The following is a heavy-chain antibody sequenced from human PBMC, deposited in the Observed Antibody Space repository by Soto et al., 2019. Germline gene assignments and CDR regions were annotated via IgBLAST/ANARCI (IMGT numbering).Heavy chain of an antibody. CDR2: IYYSGST. CDR1: GGSISSYY. CDR3: ARITGVLLELYDAFYI. Sequence: QVQLQESGPGLVKPSETLSLTCTVSGGSISSYYWSWIRQPPGKGLEWIGYIYYSGSTNYYPSLKSRVIISVDTSKNLYSLKLSSVTAADTAVYYCARITGVLLELYDAFYIWGQGTMVTVSS. J-gene: IGHJ3*02. V-gene: IGHV4-59*08. D-gene: IGHD1-7*01.